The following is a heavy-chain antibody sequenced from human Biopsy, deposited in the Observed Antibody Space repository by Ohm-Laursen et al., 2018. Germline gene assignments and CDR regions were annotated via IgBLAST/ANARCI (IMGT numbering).Heavy chain of an antibody. D-gene: IGHD6-19*01. J-gene: IGHJ3*02. Sequence: TLSLTCIVSGGSISSSTTYYWAWLRQPPGKGLEWIGSIYNTETTFYNPSLKSRVTISVATSKNQFSLKLTSVTAADTAVYYCAKHGSGWTGDDAFHIWGQGTMVTVSS. CDR2: IYNTETT. CDR1: GGSISSSTTYY. CDR3: AKHGSGWTGDDAFHI. V-gene: IGHV4-39*01.